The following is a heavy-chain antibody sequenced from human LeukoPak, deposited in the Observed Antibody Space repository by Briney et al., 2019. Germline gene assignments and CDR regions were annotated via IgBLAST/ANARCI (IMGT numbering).Heavy chain of an antibody. J-gene: IGHJ4*02. Sequence: GGSLRLSCAASGFTFSSYAMSWVRQSPGKGLEWVSYINPGGSNRFYAGSVRGRFAIYRDDAKKSVYLQMNSLRAEDTAVYYCASSLSSGWGPVDDYWGQGIMATVSS. CDR3: ASSLSSGWGPVDDY. D-gene: IGHD6-19*01. CDR1: GFTFSSYA. V-gene: IGHV3-48*03. CDR2: INPGGSNR.